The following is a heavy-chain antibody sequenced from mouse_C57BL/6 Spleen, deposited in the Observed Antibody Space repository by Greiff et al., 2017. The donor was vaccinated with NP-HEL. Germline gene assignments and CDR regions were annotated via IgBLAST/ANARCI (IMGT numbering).Heavy chain of an antibody. Sequence: EVKLVESGGGLVKPGGSLKLSCAASGFTFSDYGMHWVRQAPEKGLEWVAYISRGSSTIYYADTVKGRFTISRDNAKNTLFLQMTSLRSEDTAMYYCARGADGDYWGQGTTLTVSS. CDR1: GFTFSDYG. D-gene: IGHD3-3*01. V-gene: IGHV5-17*01. CDR2: ISRGSSTI. CDR3: ARGADGDY. J-gene: IGHJ2*01.